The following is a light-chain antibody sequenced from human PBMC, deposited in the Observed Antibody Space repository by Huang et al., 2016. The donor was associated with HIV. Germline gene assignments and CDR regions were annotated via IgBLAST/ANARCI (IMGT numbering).Light chain of an antibody. J-gene: IGKJ1*01. V-gene: IGKV3-15*01. CDR1: QYVGTS. CDR3: QQYYNWPWT. Sequence: EIVVTQSPATLSVSPGEGATLSCRASQYVGTSLAGYQQKPGQSPRLVIHSVSTMATGFPARFSGSGSRTEFTLTITSLQSEDCALYYCQQYYNWPWTLGLGTKVEI. CDR2: SVS.